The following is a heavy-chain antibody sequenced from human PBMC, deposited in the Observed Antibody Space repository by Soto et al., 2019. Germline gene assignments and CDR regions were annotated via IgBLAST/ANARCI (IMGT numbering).Heavy chain of an antibody. J-gene: IGHJ4*02. CDR1: GFTFSSYS. CDR3: ARNPSGDY. V-gene: IGHV3-21*01. CDR2: INSRSSSI. Sequence: EVQLVESGGGLVKPGGSLRLSCAASGFTFSSYSMTWVRQAPGKGLEWVSSINSRSSSIYYADSVKGRFTISRDNAKNSLYLQMNSLRAEDTAVYYWARNPSGDYWGQGTLVTVSS. D-gene: IGHD3-10*01.